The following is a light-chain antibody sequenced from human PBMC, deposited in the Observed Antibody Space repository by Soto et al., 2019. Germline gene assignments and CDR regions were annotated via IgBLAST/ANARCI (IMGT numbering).Light chain of an antibody. V-gene: IGLV1-40*01. J-gene: IGLJ2*01. CDR3: QSYGHSLSHVV. CDR1: SSNIGSFYD. CDR2: GDN. Sequence: QPVLTQPPSVSGAPGQRVTIPCTGSSSNIGSFYDVHWYQQLPGTVPKLLIYGDNNRPSGVPDRFSGSKSGTSASLAITGLQAADEAEYSCQSYGHSLSHVVFGAGTQLTVL.